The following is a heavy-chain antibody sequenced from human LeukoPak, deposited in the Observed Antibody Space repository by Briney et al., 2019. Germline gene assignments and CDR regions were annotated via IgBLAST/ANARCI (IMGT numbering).Heavy chain of an antibody. V-gene: IGHV4-39*01. CDR3: ARRVYSSGWFDY. Sequence: PSETLSLTCTVSGGSISSSSYYWGWIRQPPGKGLEWIGSIYYSGSTNYNPSLKSRVTISVDTSKNQFSLKLSSVTAADTAVYYCARRVYSSGWFDYWGQGTLVTVSS. CDR2: IYYSGST. J-gene: IGHJ4*02. D-gene: IGHD6-19*01. CDR1: GGSISSSSYY.